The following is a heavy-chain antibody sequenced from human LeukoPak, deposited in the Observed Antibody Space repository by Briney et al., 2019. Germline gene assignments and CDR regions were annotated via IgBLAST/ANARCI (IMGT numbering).Heavy chain of an antibody. CDR3: AKALIWGMTTVIPFDY. D-gene: IGHD4-17*01. V-gene: IGHV3-23*01. Sequence: PGGSLRLSCAASGFTFSRYAMSWVRQAPGKGLEWVSAISGSGGSTYYADSVKGRFTTSRDNSKNTLYLQMNSLRAEDTAVYYCAKALIWGMTTVIPFDYWGQGTLVTVSS. CDR1: GFTFSRYA. CDR2: ISGSGGST. J-gene: IGHJ4*02.